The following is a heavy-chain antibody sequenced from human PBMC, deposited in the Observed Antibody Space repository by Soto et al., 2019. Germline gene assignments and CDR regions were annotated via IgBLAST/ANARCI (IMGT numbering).Heavy chain of an antibody. D-gene: IGHD3-9*01. V-gene: IGHV4-59*01. J-gene: IGHJ4*02. Sequence: SETLSLTCTVSGGSISSYYWSWIRQPPGKGLEWIGYIYYSGSTNYNPSLKSRVTISVDTSKNQFSLKLSSVTAADTAVYYCASGGYDILTGYFNYFDYWGQGTLVTVSS. CDR1: GGSISSYY. CDR3: ASGGYDILTGYFNYFDY. CDR2: IYYSGST.